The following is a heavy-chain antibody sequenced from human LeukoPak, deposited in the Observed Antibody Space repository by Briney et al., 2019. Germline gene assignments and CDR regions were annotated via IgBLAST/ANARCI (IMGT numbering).Heavy chain of an antibody. CDR2: IKSKTDGGTT. D-gene: IGHD3-10*01. CDR3: TTDLFGSGSYYQDY. J-gene: IGHJ4*02. V-gene: IGHV3-15*01. Sequence: GGSLRLSCAASGFTFSNAWMSWVRQAPGKGLEWVGRIKSKTDGGTTDYAAPVKGRFTISRDDSKNTLYLQMNSLKTEDTAVYYCTTDLFGSGSYYQDYWGQGTLVTVSS. CDR1: GFTFSNAW.